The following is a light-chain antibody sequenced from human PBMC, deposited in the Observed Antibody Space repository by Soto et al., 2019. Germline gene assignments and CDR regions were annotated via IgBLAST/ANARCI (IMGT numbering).Light chain of an antibody. CDR1: QSINNY. V-gene: IGKV3-11*01. CDR2: DAS. J-gene: IGKJ4*01. CDR3: QYRGIWPPGAT. Sequence: EIVLTQSPVTLSLSPGERATLSCRASQSINNYLAWYQQKPGQPPRLLIYDASNGATAIPVRFSGSGSGTDLTLTIRSLEPEDSAVYYCQYRGIWPPGATFGGGTKVEIK.